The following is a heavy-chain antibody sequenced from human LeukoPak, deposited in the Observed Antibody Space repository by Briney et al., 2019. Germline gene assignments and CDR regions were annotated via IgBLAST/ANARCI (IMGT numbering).Heavy chain of an antibody. CDR2: INHSGST. V-gene: IGHV4-34*01. CDR3: ARGQTSRMITFGGPRGYNWFDP. Sequence: SETLSLTCAVYGGSFSGYYWSWIRQPPGKGLEWIGEINHSGSTNYNPSLKSRVTISVDTSKNQFSLKLSSVTAADTAVYYCARGQTSRMITFGGPRGYNWFDPWGQGTLVTVSS. J-gene: IGHJ5*02. CDR1: GGSFSGYY. D-gene: IGHD3-16*01.